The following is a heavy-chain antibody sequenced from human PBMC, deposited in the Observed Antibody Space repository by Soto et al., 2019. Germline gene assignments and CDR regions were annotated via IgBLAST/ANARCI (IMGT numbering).Heavy chain of an antibody. V-gene: IGHV4-4*02. D-gene: IGHD3-22*01. CDR3: AGLIYDRRLNYLSFDS. J-gene: IGHJ4*02. CDR1: GGSIVRTNW. CDR2: IFHSGDT. Sequence: QVQLQESGPGLVKPSGTLSLTCAVSGGSIVRTNWWSWVRQAPGQGLEWIGEIFHSGDTNYNPSLSKRVTMSLDKSNNYFSLRLDSVTAADTAVYYCAGLIYDRRLNYLSFDSWGQGTLVTV.